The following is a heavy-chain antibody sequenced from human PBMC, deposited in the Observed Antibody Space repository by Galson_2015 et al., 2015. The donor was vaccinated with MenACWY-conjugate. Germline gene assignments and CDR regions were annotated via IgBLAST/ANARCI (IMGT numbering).Heavy chain of an antibody. CDR3: TKRGVFGSGTSYTNNWFDA. Sequence: SLRLSCAASGFAFSSYALSWVRQAPGKGLAWVSTISGGGDRTDYADSVKGRFTISRDNSKNTLFLQVNSLRAEDTAVYFCTKRGVFGSGTSYTNNWFDAWGQGTLVTVSS. V-gene: IGHV3-23*01. D-gene: IGHD3-10*01. CDR2: ISGGGDRT. J-gene: IGHJ5*02. CDR1: GFAFSSYA.